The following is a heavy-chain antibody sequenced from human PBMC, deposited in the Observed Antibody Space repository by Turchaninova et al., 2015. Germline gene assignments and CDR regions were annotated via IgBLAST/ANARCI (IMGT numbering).Heavy chain of an antibody. CDR3: AGGSYHPVDY. J-gene: IGHJ4*02. CDR2: LYHTGTT. CDR1: GYSITSGYY. Sequence: QVQLQESGPRLVKTSETLSLTCSVSGYSITSGYYWGWIRQPPGKRLEWIWNLYHTGTTSYNPTFKSRVSLTIDTANNRFSLKLKSLTVADTAVYYCAGGSYHPVDYWGQGTLVVVS. V-gene: IGHV4-38-2*01. D-gene: IGHD1-26*01.